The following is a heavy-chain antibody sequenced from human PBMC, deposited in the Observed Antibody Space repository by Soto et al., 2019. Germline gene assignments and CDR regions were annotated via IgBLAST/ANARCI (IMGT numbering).Heavy chain of an antibody. Sequence: PSETLSLTSPVSGGSISSYYGSWILQHPGKGLEWIEYIYYSGSTNYNPSLKSRVTISVDTSKNQFSLKLSPVTAAATAVYYCARRYGGNFDYWGQGPLVTFSS. D-gene: IGHD1-26*01. CDR2: IYYSGST. CDR3: ARRYGGNFDY. CDR1: GGSISSYY. J-gene: IGHJ4*02. V-gene: IGHV4-59*01.